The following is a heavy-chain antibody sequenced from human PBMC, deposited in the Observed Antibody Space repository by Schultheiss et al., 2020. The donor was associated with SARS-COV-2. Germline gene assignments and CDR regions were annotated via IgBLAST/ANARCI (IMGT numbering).Heavy chain of an antibody. V-gene: IGHV3-11*01. CDR3: ASHPDHGDYLGWFDP. D-gene: IGHD4-17*01. Sequence: GGSLRLSCAASGFTFSDYYMSWIRQAPGKGLEWVSYISSSGSTIYYADSVKGRFTISRDNAKNSLYLQMNSLRAEDTAVYYCASHPDHGDYLGWFDPWGQGTLVTVSS. J-gene: IGHJ5*02. CDR1: GFTFSDYY. CDR2: ISSSGSTI.